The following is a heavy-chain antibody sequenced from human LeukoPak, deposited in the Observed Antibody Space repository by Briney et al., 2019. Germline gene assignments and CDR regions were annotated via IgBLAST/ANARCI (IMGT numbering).Heavy chain of an antibody. CDR3: AKVVGATWAFDI. J-gene: IGHJ3*02. D-gene: IGHD1-26*01. Sequence: SETLSLTCTVSGGSISSGDYYWRWIRQPPGKGLEWIGYIYYSGSTYYNPSIKGRVTISVNTSKNQFSLKLSSVTAADTAVYYCAKVVGATWAFDIWGQGTMVTVSS. V-gene: IGHV4-30-4*08. CDR2: IYYSGST. CDR1: GGSISSGDYY.